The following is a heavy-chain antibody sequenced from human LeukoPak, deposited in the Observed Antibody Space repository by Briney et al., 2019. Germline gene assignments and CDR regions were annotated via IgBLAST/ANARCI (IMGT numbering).Heavy chain of an antibody. CDR2: ISYDGSNK. CDR3: AGVGGSGAGYYYYYMDV. CDR1: GFTFSSYA. Sequence: GGSLRLSCAASGFTFSSYAMHWVRQAPGKGLEWVAVISYDGSNKYYADSVKGRFTISRDNSKNTLYLQMNSLRAEDTAVYYCAGVGGSGAGYYYYYMDVWGKGTTVTVSS. V-gene: IGHV3-30-3*01. J-gene: IGHJ6*03. D-gene: IGHD6-19*01.